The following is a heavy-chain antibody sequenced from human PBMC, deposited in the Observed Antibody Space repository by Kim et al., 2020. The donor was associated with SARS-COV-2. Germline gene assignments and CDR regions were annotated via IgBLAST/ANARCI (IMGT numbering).Heavy chain of an antibody. CDR1: GYSFTSYW. D-gene: IGHD2-2*01. CDR2: IDPSDSYT. Sequence: GESLKISCKGSGYSFTSYWISWVRQMPGKGLEWMGRIDPSDSYTNYSPSFQGHVTISADKSISTAYLQWSSLKASDTAMYYCATNSIVVVPAALGDYYYYGVDVWGQGTTVTVSS. CDR3: ATNSIVVVPAALGDYYYYGVDV. V-gene: IGHV5-10-1*01. J-gene: IGHJ6*02.